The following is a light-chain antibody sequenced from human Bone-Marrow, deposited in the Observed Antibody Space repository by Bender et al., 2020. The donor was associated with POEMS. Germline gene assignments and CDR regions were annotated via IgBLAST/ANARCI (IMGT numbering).Light chain of an antibody. CDR1: SSEVGSYDL. CDR2: EVT. J-gene: IGLJ1*01. V-gene: IGLV2-23*02. Sequence: HSALTKPASVSESPGQSISISCTGSSSEVGSYDLVSWFQQHPGKAPKLLIYEVTKRPSGVSNRFSGSKSGNTASLTISGLQAEDEADYYCCSYTNSSTYVFGTGTKVTAL. CDR3: CSYTNSSTYV.